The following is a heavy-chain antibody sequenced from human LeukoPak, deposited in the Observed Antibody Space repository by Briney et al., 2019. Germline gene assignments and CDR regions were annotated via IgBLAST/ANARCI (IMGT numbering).Heavy chain of an antibody. Sequence: GTSLRLSCAASGFSVSKSVMYWLRQAPGMGLEWVAATSYEGNGTFYAGSVKGRFTISRDNAENSLYLQINSLRADDTAVYYCTRDGVATIWGIIDYWGQGTLVTVSS. CDR2: TSYEGNGT. V-gene: IGHV3-30*03. J-gene: IGHJ4*02. CDR1: GFSVSKSV. D-gene: IGHD5-12*01. CDR3: TRDGVATIWGIIDY.